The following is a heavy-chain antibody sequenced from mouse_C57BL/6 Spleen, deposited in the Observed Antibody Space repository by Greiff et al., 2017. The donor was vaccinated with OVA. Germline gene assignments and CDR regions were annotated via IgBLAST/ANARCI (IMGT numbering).Heavy chain of an antibody. Sequence: QVQLKESGAELVKPGASVKISCKASGYAFSSYWMNWVKQRPGKGLEWIGQIYPGDGATNYNGKFKGKATLTADKSSSTAYMQLSSLTSEDSAVYFCARDGTGYYFDYWGQGTTLTVSS. CDR1: GYAFSSYW. CDR3: ARDGTGYYFDY. J-gene: IGHJ2*01. CDR2: IYPGDGAT. D-gene: IGHD2-1*01. V-gene: IGHV1-80*01.